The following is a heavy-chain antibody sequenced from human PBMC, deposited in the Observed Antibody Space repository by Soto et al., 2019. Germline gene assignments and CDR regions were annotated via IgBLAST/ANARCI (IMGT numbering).Heavy chain of an antibody. CDR2: INHSGST. J-gene: IGHJ4*02. CDR3: ARDGSQRRYYYGSGSYYNDFDY. D-gene: IGHD3-10*01. CDR1: GGSFSGYY. Sequence: SETLSLTCAVYGGSFSGYYWSWIRQPPGKGLEWIGEINHSGSTNYNPSLKSRVTISVDTSKNQFSLKLSSVTAADTAVYYCARDGSQRRYYYGSGSYYNDFDYWGQGTLVT. V-gene: IGHV4-34*01.